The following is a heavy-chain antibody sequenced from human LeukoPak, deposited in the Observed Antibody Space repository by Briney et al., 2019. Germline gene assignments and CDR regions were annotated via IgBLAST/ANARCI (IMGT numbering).Heavy chain of an antibody. CDR3: ARAAYCYDVSGWVPFDY. CDR2: IYTSGST. V-gene: IGHV4-61*02. CDR1: GNSISSGDNY. D-gene: IGHD3-22*01. Sequence: PSETLSLTCTGSGNSISSGDNYWSWIRQPAGKGLERIGRIYTSGSTNYNPSLHSYLTIIGDTSTHRFSLRRSSVTAADMAVDCCARAAYCYDVSGWVPFDYWGQGTLVTVSS. J-gene: IGHJ4*02.